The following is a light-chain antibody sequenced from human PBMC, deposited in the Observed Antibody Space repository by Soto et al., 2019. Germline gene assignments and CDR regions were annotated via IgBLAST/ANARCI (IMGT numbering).Light chain of an antibody. CDR3: LQHHSYPAT. CDR1: QDIRSA. Sequence: DIQMTQSPSSLSASVGDRVTITCRASQDIRSALGWYQQKPGQAPTRLIYRTSTSQGGVSSRFSGAGSGTEFSLTFSSLQPEDFPTYYCLQHHSYPATFGQGT. J-gene: IGKJ2*01. V-gene: IGKV1-17*01. CDR2: RTS.